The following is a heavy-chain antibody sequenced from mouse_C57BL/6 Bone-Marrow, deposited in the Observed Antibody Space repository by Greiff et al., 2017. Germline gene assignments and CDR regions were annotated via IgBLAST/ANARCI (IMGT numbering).Heavy chain of an antibody. CDR2: IDPANGNT. V-gene: IGHV14-3*01. Sequence: EVKLVESVAELVRPGASVKLSCTASGFNIKNTYMHWVKQRPEQGLEWIGRIDPANGNTKYAPKFQGKATITADTSSNTAYLQLSSLTSEDTAIYYCARPYYKDSHYYAMDYWGQGTSVTVSS. CDR3: ARPYYKDSHYYAMDY. J-gene: IGHJ4*01. D-gene: IGHD2-12*01. CDR1: GFNIKNTY.